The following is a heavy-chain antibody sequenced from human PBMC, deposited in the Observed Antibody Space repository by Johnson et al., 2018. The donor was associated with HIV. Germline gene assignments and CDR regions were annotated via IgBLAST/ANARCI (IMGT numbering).Heavy chain of an antibody. CDR3: VGRSGTI. D-gene: IGHD1-1*01. CDR2: INTNGDT. Sequence: VQLVESGGGLVQPGRSLRLSCAASRFTFDDYAMHWVRQAPGKGLEFVSAINTNGDTYYANSVKGRFSISRDNSNNTLSLQMSSLRAEDMAVYYCVGRSGTIWGQGTMVTVSS. CDR1: RFTFDDYA. J-gene: IGHJ3*02. V-gene: IGHV3-64*01.